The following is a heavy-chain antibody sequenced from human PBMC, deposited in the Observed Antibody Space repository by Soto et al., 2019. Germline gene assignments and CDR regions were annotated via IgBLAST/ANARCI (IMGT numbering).Heavy chain of an antibody. Sequence: SETLSLTCAVYGGSFSGYYWSWIRQPPGKGLEWIGEINHSGSTNYNPSLKSRVTISVDTSKNQFSLKLSSVTAADTAVYYCARVRAGDLRSRGQICDYWGQGTLVTVSS. CDR3: ARVRAGDLRSRGQICDY. D-gene: IGHD3-10*01. CDR2: INHSGST. J-gene: IGHJ4*02. CDR1: GGSFSGYY. V-gene: IGHV4-34*01.